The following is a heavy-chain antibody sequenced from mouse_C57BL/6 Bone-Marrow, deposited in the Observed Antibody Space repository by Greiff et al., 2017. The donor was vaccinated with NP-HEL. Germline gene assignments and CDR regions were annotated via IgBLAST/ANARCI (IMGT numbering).Heavy chain of an antibody. D-gene: IGHD1-1*01. CDR2: LYPGDGDT. V-gene: IGHV1-82*01. CDR3: AREDYG. J-gene: IGHJ4*01. CDR1: GYAFSSSW. Sequence: QVQLQQSGPELVKPGASVTISCKASGYAFSSSWMNWVKQRPGKGLAWIGRLYPGDGDTNCNGKFKGKATLTADKSSSTAYMQLSSLTSEDSAVYFCAREDYGWGQGTSVTVSS.